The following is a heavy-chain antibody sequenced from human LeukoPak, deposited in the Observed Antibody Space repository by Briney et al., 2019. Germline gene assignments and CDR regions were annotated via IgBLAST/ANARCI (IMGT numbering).Heavy chain of an antibody. J-gene: IGHJ4*02. Sequence: GGSLRLSCAASGFTFSSYAMHWVRQAPGKGLEWVAVISYDGSNKYYADSVKGRFTISRDNSKNTLYLQINSLRAEDTAVYYCARERGYSSSFWFDYWGQGTLVTVSS. CDR2: ISYDGSNK. CDR1: GFTFSSYA. V-gene: IGHV3-30-3*01. CDR3: ARERGYSSSFWFDY. D-gene: IGHD6-13*01.